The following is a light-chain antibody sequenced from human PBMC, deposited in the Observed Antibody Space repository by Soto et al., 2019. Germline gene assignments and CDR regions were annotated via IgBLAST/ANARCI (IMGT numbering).Light chain of an antibody. V-gene: IGKV3-11*01. CDR1: QGISSY. CDR2: LTS. CDR3: HQRQSWPRT. Sequence: LTQSPSSLSASVGDRVTITCRASQGISSYLAWYQHKPGQAPRLLIYLTSNRAAGIPARFSGSGSETDFTLTISDVEPEDFAVYYCHQRQSWPRTFGQGTKVDIK. J-gene: IGKJ1*01.